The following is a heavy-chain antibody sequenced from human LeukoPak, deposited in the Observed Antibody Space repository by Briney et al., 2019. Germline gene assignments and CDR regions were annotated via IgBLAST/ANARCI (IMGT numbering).Heavy chain of an antibody. CDR1: GFTFSSYE. J-gene: IGHJ6*02. D-gene: IGHD3-10*01. CDR2: ISNSGSTI. CDR3: ARDPDYYGSGSSKNTDGMDV. Sequence: GGSLRLSCAASGFTFSSYEMNWVRRAPGKGLEWVSYISNSGSTIYYADSVKGRFTISRDNAKNSLYLQMNSLRAEDTAVYYCARDPDYYGSGSSKNTDGMDVWSQGTTVTVSS. V-gene: IGHV3-48*03.